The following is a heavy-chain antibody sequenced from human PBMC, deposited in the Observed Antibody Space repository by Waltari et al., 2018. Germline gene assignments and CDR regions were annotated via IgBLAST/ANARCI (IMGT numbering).Heavy chain of an antibody. D-gene: IGHD5-18*01. J-gene: IGHJ4*02. CDR3: ARIGDTAMVFDY. CDR2: ISSSSSYI. V-gene: IGHV3-21*01. Sequence: EVQLLESGGGLVQPGGSLRLSCAASGFTFSSYAMSWVRQAPGKGLEWVSSISSSSSYIYYADSVKGRFTISRDNAKNSLYLQMNSLRAEDTAVYYCARIGDTAMVFDYWGQGTLVTVSS. CDR1: GFTFSSYA.